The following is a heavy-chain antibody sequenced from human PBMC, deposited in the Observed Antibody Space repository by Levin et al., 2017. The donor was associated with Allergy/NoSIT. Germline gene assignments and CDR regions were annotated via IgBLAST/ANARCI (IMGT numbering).Heavy chain of an antibody. Sequence: PGGSLRLSCAASGFTFSSYGMHWVRQAPGKGLEWVAVISYDGSNKYYADSVKGRFTISRDNSKNTLYLQMNSLRAEDTAVYYCAKAPYQLPHPYYYYGMDVWGQGTTVTVSS. CDR1: GFTFSSYG. CDR3: AKAPYQLPHPYYYYGMDV. J-gene: IGHJ6*02. V-gene: IGHV3-30*18. CDR2: ISYDGSNK. D-gene: IGHD2-2*01.